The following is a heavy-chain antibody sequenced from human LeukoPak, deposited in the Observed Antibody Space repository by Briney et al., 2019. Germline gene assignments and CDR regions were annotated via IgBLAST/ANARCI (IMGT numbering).Heavy chain of an antibody. CDR2: IKQDGSEK. Sequence: TGGSLRLSCSASGFTFSSYWMSWVRQAPGKGLEWVANIKQDGSEKYYVDSVKGRFTISRDNAKNSLYLQMNSLKTEDTAVYYCTVGGHDSSGYYVGLVSWGQGTLVTVSS. CDR1: GFTFSSYW. J-gene: IGHJ4*02. D-gene: IGHD3-22*01. V-gene: IGHV3-7*03. CDR3: TVGGHDSSGYYVGLVS.